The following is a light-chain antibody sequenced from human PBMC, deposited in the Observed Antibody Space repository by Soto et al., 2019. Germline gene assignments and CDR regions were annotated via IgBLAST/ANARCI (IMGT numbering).Light chain of an antibody. Sequence: EIVLTQSPGTLSLSPGERATLSCRASQSVSSSYLAWYQQKPGQAPRLLIYGASSRATGIPDRFSGSGYGTDFTLTISRLEPEDLAVYYCQQYGSSPPLSYGGGTKVEIK. CDR1: QSVSSSY. J-gene: IGKJ4*01. CDR2: GAS. V-gene: IGKV3-20*01. CDR3: QQYGSSPPLS.